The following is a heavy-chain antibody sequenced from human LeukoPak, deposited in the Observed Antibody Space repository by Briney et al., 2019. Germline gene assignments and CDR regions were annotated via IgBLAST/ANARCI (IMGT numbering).Heavy chain of an antibody. CDR3: AREGTARIDY. J-gene: IGHJ4*02. CDR2: IYYSGST. D-gene: IGHD2/OR15-2a*01. CDR1: GGSISSGGYY. V-gene: IGHV4-30-4*01. Sequence: SETLSLTCTVSGGSISSGGYYWSWIRQPPGKGLEWIGYIYYSGSTYYNPSLKSRVTISVDTSKNQFSLKLSSVTAADTDVYYCAREGTARIDYWGQGTLVTVSS.